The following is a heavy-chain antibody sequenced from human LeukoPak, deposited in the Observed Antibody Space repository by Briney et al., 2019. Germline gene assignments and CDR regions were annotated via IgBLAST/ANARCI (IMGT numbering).Heavy chain of an antibody. CDR1: GFIFSNYA. CDR3: ARDLYSGDDTGGCSY. Sequence: GGSLRLSCAASGFIFSNYAMSWVRQAPGKGLQWVSAFSGSGGSTYYADSVKGRFTISRDTAKNSLYLQMDSLRAEDTAVYYCARDLYSGDDTGGCSYWGQGTPVTVSS. J-gene: IGHJ4*02. CDR2: FSGSGGST. D-gene: IGHD5-12*01. V-gene: IGHV3-23*01.